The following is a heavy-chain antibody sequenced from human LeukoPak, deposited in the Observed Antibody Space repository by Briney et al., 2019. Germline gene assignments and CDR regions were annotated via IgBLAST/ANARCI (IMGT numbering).Heavy chain of an antibody. V-gene: IGHV1-46*01. CDR2: INPSGGST. D-gene: IGHD4-17*01. J-gene: IGHJ3*02. Sequence: ASVTLSFNSSGYTFTSYYMHWVRQAPGQGLEWMGVINPSGGSTSYAQKFQGRVTMTRDTSTSTVYMELSSLRSEDTAVYYCARSQNGDYADTDAFDIWGQGTMVTVSS. CDR3: ARSQNGDYADTDAFDI. CDR1: GYTFTSYY.